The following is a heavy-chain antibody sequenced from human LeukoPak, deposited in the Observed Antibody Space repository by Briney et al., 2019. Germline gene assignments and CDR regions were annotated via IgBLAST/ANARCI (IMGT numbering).Heavy chain of an antibody. Sequence: GGSLRLSCAASGFTFSSYSMNWVRQAPGKGLEWVSSISSSSSYIYYADSVKGRFTISRDNAKNSLFLQMNSLRAEDTAVYYCARVRGPTEKYYFDYWGQGTLVTVS. CDR3: ARVRGPTEKYYFDY. CDR1: GFTFSSYS. D-gene: IGHD3-10*01. CDR2: ISSSSSYI. V-gene: IGHV3-21*01. J-gene: IGHJ4*02.